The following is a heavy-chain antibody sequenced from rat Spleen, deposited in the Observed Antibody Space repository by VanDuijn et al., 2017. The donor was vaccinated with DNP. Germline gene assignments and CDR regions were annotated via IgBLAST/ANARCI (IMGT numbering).Heavy chain of an antibody. V-gene: IGHV5-31*01. CDR3: TRGGTYYFDY. CDR2: IISSGGGT. J-gene: IGHJ2*01. Sequence: EVQLVESGGGLVQPGRSLKISCVASGFTFNNYWMTWIRQVPGKGLEWVASIISSGGGTYYPDSVEGRFTVSRDDSTSTLYLQMDSLRSEDTATYYCTRGGTYYFDYWGQGVMVTVSS. CDR1: GFTFNNYW.